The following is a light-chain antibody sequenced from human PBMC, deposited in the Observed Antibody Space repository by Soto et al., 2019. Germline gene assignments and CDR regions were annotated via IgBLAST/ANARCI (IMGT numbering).Light chain of an antibody. CDR1: QSVSSN. Sequence: EIVMTQSPATLSVSPGERATLSCRASQSVSSNLAWYQQTPGQAPRLLIYGASTRATGIPARFSGSGSGTEFTLTISSLQSEDFAVYYGQQYNNWPRTFGQGTKVEIK. V-gene: IGKV3-15*01. J-gene: IGKJ1*01. CDR2: GAS. CDR3: QQYNNWPRT.